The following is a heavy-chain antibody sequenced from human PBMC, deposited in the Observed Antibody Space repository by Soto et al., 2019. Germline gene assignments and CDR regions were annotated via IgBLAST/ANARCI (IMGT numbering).Heavy chain of an antibody. CDR3: ARASLDTAMVGAFDI. D-gene: IGHD5-18*01. V-gene: IGHV1-69*13. CDR1: GGTFSSYA. J-gene: IGHJ3*02. Sequence: SVKVSCKASGGTFSSYAISWVRQAPGQGLEWMGGIIPIFGTANYAQKFQGRVMITADESTSTAYMELSSLRSEDTAVYYCARASLDTAMVGAFDIWGQGTMVTVSS. CDR2: IIPIFGTA.